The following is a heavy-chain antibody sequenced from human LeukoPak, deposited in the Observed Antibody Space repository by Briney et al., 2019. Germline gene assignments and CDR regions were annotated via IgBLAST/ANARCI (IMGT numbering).Heavy chain of an antibody. CDR3: ARVYSRSWFDP. CDR2: MNPNSGNT. D-gene: IGHD6-13*01. CDR1: GYTFTSYD. J-gene: IGHJ5*02. V-gene: IGHV1-8*01. Sequence: ASVKVSCKASGYTFTSYDNNLERQAPGQGLEWMGWMNPNSGNTGYAQKFKGRVTMTRNTSISTAYMELSSLRSEDTAVYYCARVYSRSWFDPWGQGTLVTVSS.